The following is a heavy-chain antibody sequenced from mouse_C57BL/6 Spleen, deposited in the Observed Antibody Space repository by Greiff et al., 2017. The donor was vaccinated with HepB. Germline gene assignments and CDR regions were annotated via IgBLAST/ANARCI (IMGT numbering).Heavy chain of an antibody. J-gene: IGHJ4*01. D-gene: IGHD4-1*01. CDR3: TRPGELGAYYAMDY. V-gene: IGHV6-6*01. CDR1: GFTFSDAW. Sequence: EVKVEESGGGLVQPGGSMKLSCAASGFTFSDAWMDWVRQSPEKGLEWVAEIRNKANNHATYYAESVKGRFTISRDDSKSSVYLQMNSLRAEDTGIYYCTRPGELGAYYAMDYWGQGTSVTVSS. CDR2: IRNKANNHAT.